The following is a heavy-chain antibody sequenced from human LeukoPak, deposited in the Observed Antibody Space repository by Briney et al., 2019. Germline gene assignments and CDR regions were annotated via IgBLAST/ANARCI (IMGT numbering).Heavy chain of an antibody. CDR2: VDHSGST. CDR3: ARGEAAAGPMDYMDV. J-gene: IGHJ6*03. V-gene: IGHV4-34*01. D-gene: IGHD6-13*01. Sequence: PSETLSLTCAVYGGSFSGYYWSWIRQPPGKGLEWIGEVDHSGSTNYNPSLKSRVTMSVDASKNQFSLKLSSVTAADTAVYYCARGEAAAGPMDYMDVWDTGATVTVSS. CDR1: GGSFSGYY.